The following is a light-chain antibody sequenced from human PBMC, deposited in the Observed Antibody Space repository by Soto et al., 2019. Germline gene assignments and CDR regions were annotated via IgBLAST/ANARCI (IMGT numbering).Light chain of an antibody. V-gene: IGKV1-5*01. CDR1: QTISTW. CDR3: QQRSNFIT. CDR2: DAS. Sequence: DIQVTQSPPTLSASVGDRVTITCRASQTISTWMAWYQQKPGKAPKLLVYDASTLQSGVASRFSGSGSGTEFTLIISSLEPEDFAVYYCQQRSNFITFGQGTRLEIK. J-gene: IGKJ5*01.